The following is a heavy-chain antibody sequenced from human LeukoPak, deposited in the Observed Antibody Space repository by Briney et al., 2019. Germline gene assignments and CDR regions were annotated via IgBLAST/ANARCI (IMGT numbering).Heavy chain of an antibody. Sequence: SGPALVKPTQTLTLTCTFSGFSLRTSGMCVSWIHQPPGKALEWLALIDWDDEKYYSTSLKTRLTISKDTSKNQVVLTMTNMDPVDTATYFCARLFREGGYDFSFDYWGQGTLVTVSS. V-gene: IGHV2-70*01. D-gene: IGHD5-12*01. J-gene: IGHJ4*02. CDR3: ARLFREGGYDFSFDY. CDR2: IDWDDEK. CDR1: GFSLRTSGMC.